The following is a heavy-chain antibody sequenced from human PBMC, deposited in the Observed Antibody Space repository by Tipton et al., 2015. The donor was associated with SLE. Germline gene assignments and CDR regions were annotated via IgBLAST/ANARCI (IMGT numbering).Heavy chain of an antibody. CDR3: ARVRAARHLILGGYYYYMDF. CDR2: INHSGST. V-gene: IGHV4-34*01. D-gene: IGHD6-6*01. CDR1: GGSFSGYY. J-gene: IGHJ6*03. Sequence: TLSLTCAVYGGSFSGYYWSWIRQPPGKGLEWIGEINHSGSTNYKPSLKSRVTISVDTSKSQFSLNLSSVTAADTAVYYCARVRAARHLILGGYYYYMDFWGKGTTVAVSS.